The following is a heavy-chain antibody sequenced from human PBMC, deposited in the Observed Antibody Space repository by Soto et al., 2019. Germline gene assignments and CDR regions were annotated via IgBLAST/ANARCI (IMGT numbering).Heavy chain of an antibody. Sequence: GSGPTLVNPTETLTLTCTVSGFSLSNARMGVSWIRQPPGKALEWLAHIFSNDEKSYSTSLKSRLTISKDTSKSQVVLTMTNMDPVDAATYYCARMQYCISTSCYAGYFDYWGQGTLVTVS. V-gene: IGHV2-26*01. D-gene: IGHD2-2*01. CDR2: IFSNDEK. J-gene: IGHJ4*02. CDR3: ARMQYCISTSCYAGYFDY. CDR1: GFSLSNARMG.